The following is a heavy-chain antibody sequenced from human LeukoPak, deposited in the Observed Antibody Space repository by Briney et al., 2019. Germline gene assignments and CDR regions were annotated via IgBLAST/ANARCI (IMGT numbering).Heavy chain of an antibody. J-gene: IGHJ4*02. D-gene: IGHD4-11*01. CDR3: ARGTYRTPDY. CDR2: ISYDGSNK. CDR1: GFTFSSYA. Sequence: PGRSLRLSCAASGFTFSSYAMHWVRQAPGKGLEWVAVISYDGSNKYYADSVKGRFTISRDNSKNTLYLQMNSLRAEDTAVYYCARGTYRTPDYWGQGTLVTVSS. V-gene: IGHV3-30-3*01.